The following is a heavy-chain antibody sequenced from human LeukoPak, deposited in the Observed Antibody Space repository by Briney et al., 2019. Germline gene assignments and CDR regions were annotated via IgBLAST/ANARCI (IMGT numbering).Heavy chain of an antibody. Sequence: GGSLRLSCAASGFTFSNYAMSWVRQAPGKGLEWVSALSGSGGSTYYVDSVKGRFTISRDNSKNTLYLQMNSLRAEDTAVYYCAKGDIVVVAASNDYWGQGTLVTVSS. V-gene: IGHV3-23*01. J-gene: IGHJ4*02. D-gene: IGHD2-15*01. CDR1: GFTFSNYA. CDR2: LSGSGGST. CDR3: AKGDIVVVAASNDY.